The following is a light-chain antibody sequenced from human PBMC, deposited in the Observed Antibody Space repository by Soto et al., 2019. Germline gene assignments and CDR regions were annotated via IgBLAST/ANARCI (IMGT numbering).Light chain of an antibody. CDR2: DVS. CDR1: SSDVGGHNY. Sequence: QSVLTQPASVSGSPGQSITISCTGTSSDVGGHNYVSWYQHHPGKAPTLMIYDVSNRPSGVSNRFSGSKSGNTASLTISGLQAEDEADYYCSSYTSSSSVVFGGGTKLTVL. CDR3: SSYTSSSSVV. J-gene: IGLJ2*01. V-gene: IGLV2-14*03.